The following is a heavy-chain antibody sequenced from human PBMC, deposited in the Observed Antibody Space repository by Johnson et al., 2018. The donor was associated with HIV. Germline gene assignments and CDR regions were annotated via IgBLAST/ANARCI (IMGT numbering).Heavy chain of an antibody. D-gene: IGHD1-26*01. CDR1: GFTFSDYY. V-gene: IGHV3-11*04. CDR2: ISGGGSAI. Sequence: QVQLVESGGRVVRPGGSLRLSCAVSGFTFSDYYMSWIRQAPGKGLEWISYISGGGSAIYYADSVKGRFTISRDNAKNSLYLQMNSLRAEDTAVYYCARDRVGPTAVVSWGRGTLVTVSS. CDR3: ARDRVGPTAVVS. J-gene: IGHJ3*02.